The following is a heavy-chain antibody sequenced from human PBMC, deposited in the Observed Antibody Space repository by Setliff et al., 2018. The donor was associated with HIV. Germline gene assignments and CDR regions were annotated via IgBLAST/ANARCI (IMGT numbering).Heavy chain of an antibody. J-gene: IGHJ4*02. D-gene: IGHD3-22*01. V-gene: IGHV4-34*01. CDR2: VNRGRRT. Sequence: ETLSLTCALYGGSVSDYYWSWIRQPPGMGLEWIGEVNRGRRTNYNSSLKSRVTISIDTSRNQFSLTVSSVTAADTAVYYCAREIPYSYGGRGHPLWGQGTLVTVSS. CDR3: AREIPYSYGGRGHPL. CDR1: GGSVSDYY.